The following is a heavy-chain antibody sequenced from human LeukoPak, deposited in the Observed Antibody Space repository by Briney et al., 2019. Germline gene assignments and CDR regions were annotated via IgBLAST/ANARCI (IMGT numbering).Heavy chain of an antibody. CDR3: AREGPFYDSTGYPGPDY. J-gene: IGHJ4*02. D-gene: IGHD3-22*01. V-gene: IGHV3-21*01. Sequence: GGSLRHSCAASGFTFSIYSMNWVRQAPGKGLEWVSSISSSSSYIYYADSVKGRFTISRDNAKNSLYLQMNSLRAEDTAVYYCAREGPFYDSTGYPGPDYWGQGTLVTVSS. CDR1: GFTFSIYS. CDR2: ISSSSSYI.